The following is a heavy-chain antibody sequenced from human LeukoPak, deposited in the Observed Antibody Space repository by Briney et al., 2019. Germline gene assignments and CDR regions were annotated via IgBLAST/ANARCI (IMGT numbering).Heavy chain of an antibody. D-gene: IGHD6-19*01. CDR3: ASNSGSSGWYDFDY. V-gene: IGHV4-31*03. Sequence: SETLSLTCTVSGGSISSGGYYWSWIRQHPGKGLEWIGYMYYSGSTYYNPSLKSRVTISIDTSKNQFSLKLSSVTAADTAVYYCASNSGSSGWYDFDYWGQGTLVTVSS. J-gene: IGHJ4*02. CDR2: MYYSGST. CDR1: GGSISSGGYY.